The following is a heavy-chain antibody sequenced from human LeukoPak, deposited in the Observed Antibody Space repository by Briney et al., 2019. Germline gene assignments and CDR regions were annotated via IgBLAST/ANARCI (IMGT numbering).Heavy chain of an antibody. J-gene: IGHJ4*02. CDR2: IRYDGGNK. CDR3: AKVSYNGNFHFDY. Sequence: PGGSLRLSCAASGVTFSNYGMHWVRQAPGKGPEWVAFIRYDGGNKYYADSVKGRFTISRDNSKNTVDLQMNSLRAEDTAVYYCAKVSYNGNFHFDYWGQGTLLTVSS. D-gene: IGHD4-23*01. CDR1: GVTFSNYG. V-gene: IGHV3-30*02.